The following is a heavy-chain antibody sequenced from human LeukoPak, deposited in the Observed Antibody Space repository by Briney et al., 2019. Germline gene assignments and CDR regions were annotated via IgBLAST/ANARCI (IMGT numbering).Heavy chain of an antibody. Sequence: ASVTVSCKASGYTFTSYDINWVRQATGQGLEWMGWMNPNSGNTGYAQKFQGRVTMTRNTSISTAYMELSSLRSEDTAVYYCARVEWELLYYYGMDVWGQGTTVTVSS. J-gene: IGHJ6*02. CDR2: MNPNSGNT. CDR3: ARVEWELLYYYGMDV. D-gene: IGHD1-26*01. V-gene: IGHV1-8*01. CDR1: GYTFTSYD.